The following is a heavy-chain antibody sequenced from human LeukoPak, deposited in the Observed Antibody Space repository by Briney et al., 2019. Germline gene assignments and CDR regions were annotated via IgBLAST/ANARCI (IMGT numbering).Heavy chain of an antibody. CDR2: ISGSGGST. D-gene: IGHD2-2*01. Sequence: GGSLRLSCGASGFTLSSYAMGWVRQAPGKGLEWVAAISGSGGSTYYADSVKGRFTISRDHSKNPLYLQMNSLRAEDTAVYYCAKFLDAVVPAAKYFDYWGQGTLVTVSS. V-gene: IGHV3-23*01. J-gene: IGHJ4*02. CDR1: GFTLSSYA. CDR3: AKFLDAVVPAAKYFDY.